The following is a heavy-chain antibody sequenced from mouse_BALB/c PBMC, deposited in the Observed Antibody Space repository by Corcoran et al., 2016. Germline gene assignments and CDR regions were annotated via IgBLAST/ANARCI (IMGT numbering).Heavy chain of an antibody. J-gene: IGHJ2*01. D-gene: IGHD2-3*01. CDR3: ARSVIYDCYHYLDY. CDR1: GYSFTGYY. CDR2: INPYNGAT. V-gene: IGHV1-26*01. Sequence: EVQLQQSGPELVKPGASVKISCKASGYSFTGYYMHWVKQSHVKSLEWIGRINPYNGATSYNQNFKDKASLTVDKSSSTAYMELHSLTSEDSAVYYCARSVIYDCYHYLDYWGLGTTLTLSS.